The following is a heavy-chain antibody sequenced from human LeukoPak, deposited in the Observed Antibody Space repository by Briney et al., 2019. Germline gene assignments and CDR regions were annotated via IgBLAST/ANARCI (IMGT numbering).Heavy chain of an antibody. Sequence: ASVKVSCKASGYTFTTYGISWVRQAPGQGLEWMGWISAYNGNTDSAQNLQGRVTMTTDTSTSTAYMELSSLRSEDTAVYYCARGRTTSSTSCYNFWGQGTLVTVSS. CDR2: ISAYNGNT. J-gene: IGHJ4*02. CDR1: GYTFTTYG. V-gene: IGHV1-18*01. D-gene: IGHD2-2*02. CDR3: ARGRTTSSTSCYNF.